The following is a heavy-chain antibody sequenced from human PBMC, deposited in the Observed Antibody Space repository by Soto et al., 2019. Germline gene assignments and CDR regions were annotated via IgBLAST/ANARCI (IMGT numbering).Heavy chain of an antibody. CDR2: FDPEDGET. Sequence: QVQLVQSGAEVKKPGASVKVSCKVSGYTLTELSMHWVRQAPGKGLEWMGGFDPEDGETIYAQKFQGRVTMTEDTTTXXAXMXXSSLRSEDTAVYYCATDRSTMVRGVGLFYYYGMDVWGQGTTVTVSS. CDR3: ATDRSTMVRGVGLFYYYGMDV. CDR1: GYTLTELS. D-gene: IGHD3-10*01. V-gene: IGHV1-24*01. J-gene: IGHJ6*02.